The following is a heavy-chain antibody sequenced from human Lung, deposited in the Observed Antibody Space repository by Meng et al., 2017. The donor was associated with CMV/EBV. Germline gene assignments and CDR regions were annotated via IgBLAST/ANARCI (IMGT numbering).Heavy chain of an antibody. CDR2: INAGNGNT. V-gene: IGHV1-3*01. J-gene: IGHJ4*02. CDR1: GYTFTSYT. Sequence: QVQLGRPGAEAKKPEASVKGSCKASGYTFTSYTMYWVRQAPGQRLEWMGWINAGNGNTKYSQKFQGRVTITRDRSARTAYMEVSSLRSEDTAVYYCAKTPRADRSVDCWGQGSLVTVSS. CDR3: AKTPRADRSVDC.